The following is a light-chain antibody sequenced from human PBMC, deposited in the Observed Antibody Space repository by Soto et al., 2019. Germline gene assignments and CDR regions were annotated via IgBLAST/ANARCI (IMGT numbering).Light chain of an antibody. J-gene: IGKJ1*01. Sequence: DIQMTQSPSTLSASVGDRVTITCRASQNIRKYLAWYLHQPGKVPRLLIYDASTLESGVPSRFSGSGSGTDFTLTISSLQPDDFGTYYCQQFDTYRTFGQGTIVDIK. CDR1: QNIRKY. V-gene: IGKV1-5*01. CDR3: QQFDTYRT. CDR2: DAS.